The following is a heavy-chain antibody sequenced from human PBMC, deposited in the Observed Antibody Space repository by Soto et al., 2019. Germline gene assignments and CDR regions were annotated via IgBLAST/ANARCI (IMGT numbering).Heavy chain of an antibody. CDR3: ARTPATVTTTWSGHYYYYMDV. Sequence: SETLSFTGAMCGGSFSGYSWSWIRQPPGTGRECIGEINHSGSNNYNPSLKSRVTISVDTSKNQFSLKLSSVTAADTAVYYCARTPATVTTTWSGHYYYYMDVWGKGTTVTVSS. CDR2: INHSGSN. D-gene: IGHD4-17*01. V-gene: IGHV4-34*01. CDR1: GGSFSGYS. J-gene: IGHJ6*03.